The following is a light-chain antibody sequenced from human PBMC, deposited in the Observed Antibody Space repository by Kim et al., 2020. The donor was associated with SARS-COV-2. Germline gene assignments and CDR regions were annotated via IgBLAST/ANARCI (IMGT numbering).Light chain of an antibody. CDR1: SSDVGSYDV. CDR3: CSHVGSSTWV. V-gene: IGLV2-23*02. Sequence: QSALTQPASVSGSPGQSITISCTGTSSDVGSYDVVSWYQQHPGKAPKVMIYEVSKRPSGVSDLSSGSKSDNTASLTISGLQAEDEADYYCCSHVGSSTWVFGGGTQLTVL. CDR2: EVS. J-gene: IGLJ3*02.